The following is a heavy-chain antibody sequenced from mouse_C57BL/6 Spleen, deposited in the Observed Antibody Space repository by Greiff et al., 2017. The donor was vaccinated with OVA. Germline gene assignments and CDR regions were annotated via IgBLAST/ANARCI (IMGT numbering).Heavy chain of an antibody. CDR3: ARDYGSRGYYAMDY. J-gene: IGHJ4*01. CDR2: INPNNGGT. CDR1: GYTFTDYN. D-gene: IGHD1-1*01. V-gene: IGHV1-22*01. Sequence: EVQLQQSGPELVKPGASVKMSCKASGYTFTDYNMHWVKQSHGKSLEWIGYINPNNGGTSYNQKFKGKATLTVNKSSSTAYMELRSLTSEDSAVYYCARDYGSRGYYAMDYWGQGTSVTVSS.